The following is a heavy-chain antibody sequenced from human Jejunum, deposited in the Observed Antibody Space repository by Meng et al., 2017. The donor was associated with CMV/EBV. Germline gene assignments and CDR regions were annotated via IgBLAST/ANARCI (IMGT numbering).Heavy chain of an antibody. J-gene: IGHJ4*02. CDR1: GFNFKDYW. CDR2: IRYDGGER. V-gene: IGHV3-7*04. CDR3: TRALDY. Sequence: SLKISCAASGFNFKDYWMDWVRQAPGRGLEWVANIRYDGGERYYVNSVEGRFFIYRDNARNTLYLQMNSLRGDDSAIYYCTRALDYWGQGTPVTV.